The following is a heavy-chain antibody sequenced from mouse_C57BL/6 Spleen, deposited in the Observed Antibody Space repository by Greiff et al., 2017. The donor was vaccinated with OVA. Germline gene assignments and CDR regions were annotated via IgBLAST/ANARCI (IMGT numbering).Heavy chain of an antibody. Sequence: EVKLQESGGGLVKPGGSLKLSCAASGFTFSSYAMSWVRQTPEKRLEWVATISDGGSYTYYPDNVKGRFTISRDNAKNNLYLQRSHLKSEDTAMYYCARDGGSSPYYAMDYWGQGTSVTVSS. J-gene: IGHJ4*01. V-gene: IGHV5-4*01. CDR2: ISDGGSYT. CDR1: GFTFSSYA. CDR3: ARDGGSSPYYAMDY. D-gene: IGHD1-1*01.